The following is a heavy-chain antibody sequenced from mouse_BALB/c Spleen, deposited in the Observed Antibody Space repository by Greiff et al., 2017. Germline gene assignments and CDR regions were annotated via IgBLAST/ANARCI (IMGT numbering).Heavy chain of an antibody. Sequence: VQLKESGPGLVAPSQSLSITCTVSGFSLTSYGVHWVRQPPGKGLEWLGVIWAGGSTNYNSALMSRLSISKDNSKSQVFLKMNSLQTDDTAMYYCARGDRYYAMDYWGQGTSVTVSS. CDR3: ARGDRYYAMDY. V-gene: IGHV2-9*02. CDR2: IWAGGST. CDR1: GFSLTSYG. J-gene: IGHJ4*01.